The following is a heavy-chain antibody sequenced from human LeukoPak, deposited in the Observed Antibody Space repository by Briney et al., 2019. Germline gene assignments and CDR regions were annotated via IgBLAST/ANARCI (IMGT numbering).Heavy chain of an antibody. Sequence: SSETLSLTCTVSGGSISNYYWSWIRQPPGKGLEWIGYIYYSGSANYNPSLKSRVTISVDTSNNQFSLTLSSVTAADTAIYYCARRTYYHDSSGYYFDYWGQGTLVTVSS. CDR1: GGSISNYY. V-gene: IGHV4-59*01. CDR3: ARRTYYHDSSGYYFDY. D-gene: IGHD3-22*01. CDR2: IYYSGSA. J-gene: IGHJ4*02.